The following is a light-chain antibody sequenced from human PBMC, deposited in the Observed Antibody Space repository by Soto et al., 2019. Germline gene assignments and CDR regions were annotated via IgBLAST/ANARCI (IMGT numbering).Light chain of an antibody. V-gene: IGLV2-14*01. Sequence: QSALTQPTSVAGSAGQSITISCTGTSSDVDGYKYVSWYQQHPGKAPKLMIYDVSNRPSGVSNRFSGSKSGNTASLTISGLQAEDEADYYCSSYTSTSTRVFGGGTKVTVL. J-gene: IGLJ2*01. CDR2: DVS. CDR1: SSDVDGYKY. CDR3: SSYTSTSTRV.